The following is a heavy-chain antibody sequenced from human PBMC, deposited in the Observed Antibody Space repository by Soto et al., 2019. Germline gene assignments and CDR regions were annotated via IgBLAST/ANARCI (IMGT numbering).Heavy chain of an antibody. D-gene: IGHD2-21*02. V-gene: IGHV4-59*01. CDR2: VSDSGSS. J-gene: IGHJ6*02. Sequence: QVQLQESGPGLVKPSETLSLSCTVSGGSISSYYWNWIRQPPGKGLEWIGYVSDSGSSNYNPSLKSRVAVAVDTSKNQFSLKLSSVTAADTAVYYCARDRPFGDWSYDYYGLDVWGQGTTVPV. CDR3: ARDRPFGDWSYDYYGLDV. CDR1: GGSISSYY.